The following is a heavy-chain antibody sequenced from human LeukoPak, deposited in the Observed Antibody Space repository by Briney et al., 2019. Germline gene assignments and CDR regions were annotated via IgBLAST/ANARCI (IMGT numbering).Heavy chain of an antibody. CDR2: IYYSGST. V-gene: IGHV4-59*08. CDR3: ARLSGDSYGFDP. Sequence: SETLSLTCTVSGGSISSYYWSWIRQPPGKGLVWIGYIYYSGSTNYNPSLKSRVTISVDTSKNQFSLKLSSVTDADTAVDYCARLSGDSYGFDPWGQGTRVTVSS. D-gene: IGHD5-24*01. CDR1: GGSISSYY. J-gene: IGHJ5*02.